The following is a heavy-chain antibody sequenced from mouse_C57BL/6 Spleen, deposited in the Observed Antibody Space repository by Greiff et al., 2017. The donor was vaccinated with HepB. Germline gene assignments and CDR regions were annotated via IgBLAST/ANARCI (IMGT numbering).Heavy chain of an antibody. J-gene: IGHJ4*01. V-gene: IGHV1-55*01. CDR3: ARPAQATGYYAMDY. CDR2: IYPGSGST. Sequence: LQQPGAELVKPGASVKMSCKASGYTFTSYWITWVKQRPGQGLEWIGDIYPGSGSTNYNEKFKSKATLTVDTSSSTAYMQLSSLTSEDSAVYYCARPAQATGYYAMDYWGQGTSVTVSS. CDR1: GYTFTSYW. D-gene: IGHD3-2*02.